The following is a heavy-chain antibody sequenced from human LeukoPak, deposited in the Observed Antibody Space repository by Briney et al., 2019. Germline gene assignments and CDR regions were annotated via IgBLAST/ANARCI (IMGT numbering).Heavy chain of an antibody. Sequence: QTLSLTCAISGDSVSSDSAAWNWIRQSPSRGLEWLGSTYYRSNWYNDYAVSVKSRITITPDTSKNQFSLQLNSLTPEETAVYYCARDLEGATYFDHWGQGTLVTVSS. V-gene: IGHV6-1*01. J-gene: IGHJ4*02. CDR3: ARDLEGATYFDH. D-gene: IGHD1-26*01. CDR1: GDSVSSDSAA. CDR2: TYYRSNWYN.